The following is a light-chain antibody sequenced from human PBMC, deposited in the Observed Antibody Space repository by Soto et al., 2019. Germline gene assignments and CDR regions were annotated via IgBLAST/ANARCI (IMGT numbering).Light chain of an antibody. J-gene: IGLJ3*02. V-gene: IGLV2-14*01. Sequence: QSVLTQPASVSGSPGQSITISCTGTSSDVGGYNYVSWYQQHPGKAPKLMIYEVINRPSGVSNRFSGSKSGNTASLTVSGLQAEDEADYFCSSYTSSSTWVFGGGTQLTVL. CDR3: SSYTSSSTWV. CDR1: SSDVGGYNY. CDR2: EVI.